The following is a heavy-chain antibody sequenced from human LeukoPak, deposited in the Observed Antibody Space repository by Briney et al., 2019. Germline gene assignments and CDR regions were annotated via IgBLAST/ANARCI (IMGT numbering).Heavy chain of an antibody. J-gene: IGHJ1*01. CDR3: ARSTTPNENEYFEH. Sequence: GGSLRLSCAASGFTFSSYGMHWVRQAPGKGLEWVAFIRYDGSNKYYADSVKGRFTISRDNSKNTLYLQMNSLRSDDTAVYYCARSTTPNENEYFEHWGQGTLVTVSS. D-gene: IGHD2/OR15-2a*01. CDR1: GFTFSSYG. V-gene: IGHV3-33*08. CDR2: IRYDGSNK.